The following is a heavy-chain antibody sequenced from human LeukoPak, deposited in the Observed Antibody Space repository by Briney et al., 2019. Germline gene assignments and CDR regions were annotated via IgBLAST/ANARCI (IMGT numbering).Heavy chain of an antibody. CDR2: IIPIFGTA. CDR3: AREPGGSYFNWSDP. CDR1: GGTFISYA. Sequence: SVKVSCKASGGTFISYAISWVRQAPGQGLEWMGGIIPIFGTANYAQKFQGRVTITADESTSTAYMELSSLRSEDTAVYYCAREPGGSYFNWSDPWGQGTLVTVSS. V-gene: IGHV1-69*13. D-gene: IGHD1-26*01. J-gene: IGHJ5*02.